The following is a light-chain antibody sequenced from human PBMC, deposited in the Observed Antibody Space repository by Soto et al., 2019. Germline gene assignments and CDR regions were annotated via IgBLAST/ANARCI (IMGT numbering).Light chain of an antibody. Sequence: QSALTHPASVSGSPGQSITISCTGTSSDVGSYNLVSWYQQHPGKAPKLIIYEGSKRPSGVSDRFSVSRSGNTASLTISGLQAEHEADYYCCSYVDSSTVYVFGPGTKVTVL. V-gene: IGLV2-23*01. CDR1: SSDVGSYNL. CDR2: EGS. J-gene: IGLJ1*01. CDR3: CSYVDSSTVYV.